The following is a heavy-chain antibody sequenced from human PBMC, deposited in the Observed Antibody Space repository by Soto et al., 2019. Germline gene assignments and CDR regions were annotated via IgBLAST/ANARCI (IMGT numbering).Heavy chain of an antibody. V-gene: IGHV4-39*01. Sequence: KSSETLSLTCTVSGGSRRSSNYYWCWILQPPGKGLEWIGSMYDSGSTYYNPSLKSRVTISVDTSKNQFSLRLSSVTAADTAVYYCASAGRIHPWLLDSYHFDYWGQGTLVTVSS. CDR2: MYDSGST. J-gene: IGHJ4*02. CDR1: GGSRRSSNYY. CDR3: ASAGRIHPWLLDSYHFDY. D-gene: IGHD5-18*01.